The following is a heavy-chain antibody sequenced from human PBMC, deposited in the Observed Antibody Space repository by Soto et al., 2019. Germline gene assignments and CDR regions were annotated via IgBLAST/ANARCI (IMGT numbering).Heavy chain of an antibody. CDR1: GGSFIGYY. CDR3: ARDYYDSSGYQREYNWFDP. CDR2: INHSGST. V-gene: IGHV4-34*01. D-gene: IGHD3-22*01. J-gene: IGHJ5*02. Sequence: SETLSHTCAVYGGSFIGYYWSWIRQPTGKGLEWIGEINHSGSTNYNPSLKSRVTIPVDTSKNQFSLKLSSVTAADTAVYYCARDYYDSSGYQREYNWFDPWGQGTLVTVSS.